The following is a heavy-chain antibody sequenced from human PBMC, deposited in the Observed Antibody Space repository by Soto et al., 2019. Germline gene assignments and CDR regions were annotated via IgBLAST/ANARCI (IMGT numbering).Heavy chain of an antibody. D-gene: IGHD1-26*01. Sequence: GGSLRLSCAASGFTFSSYGMHWVRQAPGKGLEWVAVISYDGSNKCYADSVKGRFTISRDNSKNTLYLQMNSLRAEDTAVYYCAKDLQSGSYLHHYYYGMDVWGQGTTVTVSS. CDR1: GFTFSSYG. V-gene: IGHV3-30*18. CDR2: ISYDGSNK. J-gene: IGHJ6*02. CDR3: AKDLQSGSYLHHYYYGMDV.